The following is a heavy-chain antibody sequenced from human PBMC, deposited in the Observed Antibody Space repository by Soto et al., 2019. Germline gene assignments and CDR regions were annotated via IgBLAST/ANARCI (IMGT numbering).Heavy chain of an antibody. V-gene: IGHV4-39*01. D-gene: IGHD3-3*01. Sequence: SETLSLTCTVSGGSIRSSSYYWGWIRQPPGKGLEWIGSIYYSGSTYYNPSLKSRVTISVDTSKNQFSLKLSSVTAADTAVYYCARRFLEWPLNWFDPWGQGTLVTVSS. CDR1: GGSIRSSSYY. J-gene: IGHJ5*02. CDR2: IYYSGST. CDR3: ARRFLEWPLNWFDP.